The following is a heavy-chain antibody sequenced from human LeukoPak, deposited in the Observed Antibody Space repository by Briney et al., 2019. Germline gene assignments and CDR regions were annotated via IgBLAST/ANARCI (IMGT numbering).Heavy chain of an antibody. CDR1: GASISSSTYY. CDR3: ARPIRSRDNNWFDP. CDR2: ASYSGNT. J-gene: IGHJ5*02. Sequence: SETLSLTCTVSGASISSSTYYWGWIRQPPGKGLEWIGSASYSGNTYYNPSLKSRVTISVDTSANQFSLKVNSVTAADTAVYYCARPIRSRDNNWFDPWGQGILVTVSS. D-gene: IGHD3-10*01. V-gene: IGHV4-39*01.